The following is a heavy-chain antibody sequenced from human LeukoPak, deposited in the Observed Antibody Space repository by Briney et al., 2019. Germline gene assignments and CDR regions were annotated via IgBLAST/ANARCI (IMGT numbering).Heavy chain of an antibody. CDR2: IKEDGSEK. CDR1: GVTFSSYW. D-gene: IGHD3-22*01. CDR3: ARGRFNYDSSGYSSFYH. Sequence: GGSLRLSCAASGVTFSSYWMSWVGQAPGKGLEWVANIKEDGSEKYYVDSVKGRFTISRDNAKNSLYLQMNSLRAEDTAVYYCARGRFNYDSSGYSSFYHWGQGTLVTVSS. J-gene: IGHJ4*02. V-gene: IGHV3-7*01.